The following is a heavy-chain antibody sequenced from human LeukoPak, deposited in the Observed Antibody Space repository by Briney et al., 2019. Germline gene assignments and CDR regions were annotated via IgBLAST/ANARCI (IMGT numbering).Heavy chain of an antibody. CDR3: ARDITMVRGGGNY. CDR1: GFTFSSYA. CDR2: ISYDGSNK. D-gene: IGHD3-10*01. J-gene: IGHJ4*02. V-gene: IGHV3-30-3*01. Sequence: GSLRLSCAASGFTFSSYAMHWVRQAPGKGLEWVAVISYDGSNKYYADSVKGRFTISRDNSKNTLYLQMNSLRAEDTAVYYCARDITMVRGGGNYWGQGTLVTVSS.